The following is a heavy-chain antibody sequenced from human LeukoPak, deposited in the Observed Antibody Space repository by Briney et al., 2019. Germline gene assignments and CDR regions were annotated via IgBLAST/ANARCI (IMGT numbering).Heavy chain of an antibody. J-gene: IGHJ4*02. CDR2: INHSGNT. Sequence: SETLSLTCAVYCGSLSGYYWSWLRQPPGKGLEWIGEINHSGNTNYNPSLKSRVTMSVDTSKNHFYLKLSSVTAADTAVYYCARLGSGTSYYYYTFPYWGQGTLVTVSS. CDR1: CGSLSGYY. D-gene: IGHD1-26*01. CDR3: ARLGSGTSYYYYTFPY. V-gene: IGHV4-34*01.